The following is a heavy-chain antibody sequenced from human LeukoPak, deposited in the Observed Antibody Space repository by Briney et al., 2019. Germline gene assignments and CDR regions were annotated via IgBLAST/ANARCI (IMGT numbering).Heavy chain of an antibody. CDR2: IIPIFGTA. J-gene: IGHJ3*02. V-gene: IGHV1-69*05. Sequence: SVKVSCKASGGTFSSYAISWVRQAPGQGLEWMGGIIPIFGTANYAQKFQGRVTITTDESTSTAYMELSSLRSEDTAVYYCARDRGGTISQPRDAFDIWGQGTMVTVSP. CDR1: GGTFSSYA. D-gene: IGHD3-3*01. CDR3: ARDRGGTISQPRDAFDI.